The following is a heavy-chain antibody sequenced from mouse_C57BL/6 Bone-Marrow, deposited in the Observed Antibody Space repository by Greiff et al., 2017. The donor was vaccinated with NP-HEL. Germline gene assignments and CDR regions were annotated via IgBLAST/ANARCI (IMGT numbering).Heavy chain of an antibody. CDR1: GFNIKDDY. Sequence: EVQGVESGAELVRPGASVKLSCTASGFNIKDDYMHWVKQRPEQGLEWIGWIDPENGDTEYASKFQGKATITADTSSNTAYLQLSSLTSEDTAVYYCTTWGPTVAYYAMDYWGQGTSVTVSS. D-gene: IGHD1-1*01. CDR2: IDPENGDT. J-gene: IGHJ4*01. V-gene: IGHV14-4*01. CDR3: TTWGPTVAYYAMDY.